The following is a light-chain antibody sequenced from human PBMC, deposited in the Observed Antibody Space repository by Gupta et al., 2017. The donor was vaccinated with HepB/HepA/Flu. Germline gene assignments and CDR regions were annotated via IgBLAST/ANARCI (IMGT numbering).Light chain of an antibody. CDR1: SSDVGGYKY. J-gene: IGLJ2*01. V-gene: IGLV2-14*01. Sequence: QSALTQPASVSGSPGQSITISCPGTSSDVGGYKYVSWYQQHPGKAPKLMIYDVGNRPSGVSNRFSGSKSGNTASLTISGLQAEDEADYYCSSHTSSSTHVVFGRGTKLTVL. CDR3: SSHTSSSTHVV. CDR2: DVG.